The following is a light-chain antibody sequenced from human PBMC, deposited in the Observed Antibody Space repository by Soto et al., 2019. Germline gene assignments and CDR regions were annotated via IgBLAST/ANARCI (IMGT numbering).Light chain of an antibody. J-gene: IGKJ2*01. Sequence: DIVMTQSPDSLAVSLGERATINCKSSQSVSYTSNSKNLLAWYQQKPGQPPKLLIYWASTRESGVPDRFSGSGSGTDFTLTISSLQAEDVAVYYGHQYCNTPYTFGQGTKLEIK. CDR2: WAS. CDR3: HQYCNTPYT. CDR1: QSVSYTSNSKNL. V-gene: IGKV4-1*01.